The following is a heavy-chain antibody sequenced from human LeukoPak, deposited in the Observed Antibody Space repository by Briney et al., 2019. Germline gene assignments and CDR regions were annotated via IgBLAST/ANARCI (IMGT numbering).Heavy chain of an antibody. V-gene: IGHV3-48*04. D-gene: IGHD3-10*01. CDR1: GFTFSSYS. CDR3: ARHKDYYGSGSPIDY. CDR2: ISSSSSTI. J-gene: IGHJ4*02. Sequence: PGGSLRLSFAASGFTFSSYSMNWVRQAPGKGLEWVSYISSSSSTIYYADSVKGRFTISRDNAKNSLYLQMNSLRAEDTAVYYCARHKDYYGSGSPIDYWGQGTLVTVSS.